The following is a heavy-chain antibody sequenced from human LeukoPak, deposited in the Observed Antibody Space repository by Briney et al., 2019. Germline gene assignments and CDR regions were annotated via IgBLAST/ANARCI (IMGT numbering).Heavy chain of an antibody. CDR2: INPNSGGT. D-gene: IGHD3-9*01. V-gene: IGHV1-2*02. J-gene: IGHJ4*02. CDR1: GYTFTGYY. CDR3: ARVKGYDILTGYFYYFDY. Sequence: ASVKVSCKASGYTFTGYYMHWVRQAPGQGLEWMGWINPNSGGTDYAQKFQGRVTMTRDTSIGTAYMELSRLRSDDTAVYYCARVKGYDILTGYFYYFDYWGQGTLVTVSS.